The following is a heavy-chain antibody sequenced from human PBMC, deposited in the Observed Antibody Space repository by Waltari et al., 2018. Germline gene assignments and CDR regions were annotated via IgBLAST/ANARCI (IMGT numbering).Heavy chain of an antibody. D-gene: IGHD5-18*01. CDR1: GGSISSSSYY. Sequence: QLQLQESGPGLVKPSETLSLTCTVSGGSISSSSYYWGWIRQPPGKGLEWIGSIYYSGSTYYNPSLKSRVTISVDTSKNQFSLKLSSVTAAVTAVYYCASRGYSYGYGFDIWGQGTMVTVSS. J-gene: IGHJ3*02. CDR3: ASRGYSYGYGFDI. CDR2: IYYSGST. V-gene: IGHV4-39*07.